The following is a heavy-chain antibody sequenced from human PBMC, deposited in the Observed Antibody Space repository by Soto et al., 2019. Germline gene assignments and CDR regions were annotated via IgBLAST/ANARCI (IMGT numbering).Heavy chain of an antibody. CDR2: INAGNGNT. J-gene: IGHJ4*02. CDR1: GYTFTNYA. D-gene: IGHD4-17*01. V-gene: IGHV1-3*01. Sequence: AAVKVSCKASGYTFTNYAMHWVRQAPGQRLEWMGWINAGNGNTKYSQQFQGRVTITRDTSASTAYMELSSLRSEDTAVYYCARPALLVTTFDYWGQGALVTVSS. CDR3: ARPALLVTTFDY.